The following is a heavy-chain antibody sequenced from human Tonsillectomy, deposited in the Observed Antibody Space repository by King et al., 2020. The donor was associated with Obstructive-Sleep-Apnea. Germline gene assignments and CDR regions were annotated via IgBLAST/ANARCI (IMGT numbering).Heavy chain of an antibody. CDR2: TYYRSKWYN. CDR3: ARQNIVAPGAWFDP. J-gene: IGHJ5*02. V-gene: IGHV6-1*01. D-gene: IGHD5-12*01. Sequence: HVQLQQSGPSLVKPSQTLSLTCAISGDSVSSNSAAWNWIRQSPSRGLDWLGRTYYRSKWYNEYAISVKSRITINPDTAKNHLSLQLTSVTPEDTAVYYCARQNIVAPGAWFDPWGQGTLATVSS. CDR1: GDSVSSNSAA.